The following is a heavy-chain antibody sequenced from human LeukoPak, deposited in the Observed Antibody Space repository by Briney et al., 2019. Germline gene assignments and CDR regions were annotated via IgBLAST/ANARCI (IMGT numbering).Heavy chain of an antibody. V-gene: IGHV3-21*01. CDR2: ISSSSSYI. Sequence: GGSLRLSCAASGFTFSSYSMNWVRQAPGKGLEWVSSISSSSSYIYYADSVKGRFTISRDNAKNSLYLQMNSLRAEDTAVYYCASSDYGFVRIVRYWGQGTLVTVSS. J-gene: IGHJ4*02. CDR3: ASSDYGFVRIVRY. D-gene: IGHD4-17*01. CDR1: GFTFSSYS.